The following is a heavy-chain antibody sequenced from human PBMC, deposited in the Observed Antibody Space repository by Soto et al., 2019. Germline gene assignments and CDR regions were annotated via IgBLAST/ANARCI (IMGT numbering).Heavy chain of an antibody. CDR3: ARDRYDFWSGYLYPDYYYGMDV. Sequence: GGSLRLSCAASGFTFSSYAMHWVRQAPGKGLEWVAVISYDGSNKYYADSVKGRFTISRDNSKNTLYLQMNSLRAEDTAVYYCARDRYDFWSGYLYPDYYYGMDVWGQGTTVTVSS. D-gene: IGHD3-3*01. CDR1: GFTFSSYA. CDR2: ISYDGSNK. J-gene: IGHJ6*02. V-gene: IGHV3-30-3*01.